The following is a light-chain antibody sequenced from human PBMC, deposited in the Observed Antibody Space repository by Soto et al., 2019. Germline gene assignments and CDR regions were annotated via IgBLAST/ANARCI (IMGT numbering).Light chain of an antibody. CDR1: QNLLYSSNNKNY. CDR2: WAS. J-gene: IGKJ5*01. Sequence: DIVMTQNPDSLAVSLGARDTINCKSSQNLLYSSNNKNYLAWYHQKPGQPPKLLIYWASTRESGVPDRFSGSGSGTDFTLEISRVETDDVGIYYCMQSTHLPPTFGQVRLLQIK. V-gene: IGKV4-1*01. CDR3: MQSTHLPPT.